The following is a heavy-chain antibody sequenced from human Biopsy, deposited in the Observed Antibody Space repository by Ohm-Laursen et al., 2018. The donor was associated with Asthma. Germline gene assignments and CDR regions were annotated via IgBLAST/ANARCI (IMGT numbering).Heavy chain of an antibody. D-gene: IGHD3-3*02. J-gene: IGHJ1*01. CDR2: IKHDGSEK. Sequence: SLRLSCAASGFTFGDYCMSWVRQVPGKGLEWVANIKHDGSEKNHVDSLKGRFTISRDNAKNSLYLQMNSLRAEDTAVYYCARTFHFWSPYHAEHYQLWGQGTLVTVS. CDR1: GFTFGDYC. CDR3: ARTFHFWSPYHAEHYQL. V-gene: IGHV3-7*01.